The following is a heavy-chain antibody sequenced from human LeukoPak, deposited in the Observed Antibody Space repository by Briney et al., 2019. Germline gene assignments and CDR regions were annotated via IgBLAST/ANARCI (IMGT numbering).Heavy chain of an antibody. V-gene: IGHV3-23*01. J-gene: IGHJ4*02. CDR2: ISGSGGST. Sequence: GGSLRLSCAASGFTFSSYAMSWVRQAPGKGLEWVSAISGSGGSTYYADSVKGRFTISRDNSKNTLYLQMNSLRAEDTAVYYCAKDGSGYSSTQPHYFDYWGQGTLVTVSS. D-gene: IGHD2-2*01. CDR1: GFTFSSYA. CDR3: AKDGSGYSSTQPHYFDY.